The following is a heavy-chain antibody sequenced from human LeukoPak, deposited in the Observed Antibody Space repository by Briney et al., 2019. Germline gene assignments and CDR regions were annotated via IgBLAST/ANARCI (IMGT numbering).Heavy chain of an antibody. CDR3: ARGQYFSGWNQ. CDR2: ISGSGGST. CDR1: GFTFSSYG. V-gene: IGHV3-23*01. D-gene: IGHD6-19*01. J-gene: IGHJ4*02. Sequence: GGSLRLSCAASGFTFSSYGMSWVRQAPGKGLEWVSAISGSGGSTYYADSVKGRFTISRDNSKNTLYLQMNSLRAEDTAVYYCARGQYFSGWNQWGQGTLVTVSS.